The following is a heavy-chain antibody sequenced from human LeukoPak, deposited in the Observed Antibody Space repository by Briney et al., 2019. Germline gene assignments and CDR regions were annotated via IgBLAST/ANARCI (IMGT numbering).Heavy chain of an antibody. CDR1: EYSFTTYW. D-gene: IGHD3-22*01. J-gene: IGHJ4*02. V-gene: IGHV5-51*01. CDR3: ARRVYGSSDFYYAFDY. Sequence: GESLNISGKGSEYSFTTYWIGGVRQMPGRGREGMGIIYPGDSDTRYSPSFQGQVTISADKSITTAYLQWGSLKASDTAMYYWARRVYGSSDFYYAFDYWGQGTLVTVSS. CDR2: IYPGDSDT.